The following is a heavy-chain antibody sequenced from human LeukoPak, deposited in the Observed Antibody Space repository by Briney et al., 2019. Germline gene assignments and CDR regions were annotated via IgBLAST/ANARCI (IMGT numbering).Heavy chain of an antibody. V-gene: IGHV1-69*05. CDR1: GGTFSSYA. D-gene: IGHD6-25*01. Sequence: GASVKVSCKASGGTFSSYAISWVRQAPGQGLEWMGGIIPIFGTANYAQKFQGRVTITTDESTSTAYMELSSLRSEDTAVYYCASSLSRGRNYFDYWGQGTLVTVSS. CDR3: ASSLSRGRNYFDY. J-gene: IGHJ4*02. CDR2: IIPIFGTA.